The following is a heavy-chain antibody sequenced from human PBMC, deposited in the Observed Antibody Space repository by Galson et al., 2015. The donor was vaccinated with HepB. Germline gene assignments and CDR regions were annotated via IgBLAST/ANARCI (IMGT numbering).Heavy chain of an antibody. V-gene: IGHV3-15*01. CDR3: TTGGNLEWLRPPDS. J-gene: IGHJ5*01. D-gene: IGHD3-3*01. CDR1: GFTFSNAW. Sequence: SLRLSCAASGFTFSNAWMSWVRQAPGKGLEWVGRIKSKTDGGTTDYAAPVKGRFTISRDDSKNTLYLQMNSLKTEDTAVYYCTTGGNLEWLRPPDSWGQETLVTASS. CDR2: IKSKTDGGTT.